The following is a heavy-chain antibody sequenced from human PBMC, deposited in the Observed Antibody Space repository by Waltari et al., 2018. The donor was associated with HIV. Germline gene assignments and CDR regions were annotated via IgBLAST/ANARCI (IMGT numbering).Heavy chain of an antibody. J-gene: IGHJ4*02. CDR2: ISASSFIHT. V-gene: IGHV3-23*01. CDR1: GFAFNNSV. Sequence: EVQLLESGGGLVQPGESLRLSCTASGFAFNNSVLNWVRQAPGKGLEWVSAISASSFIHTYYADSVRGRFTVSRDNSKSTTYLQMNSLRVEDTAVYYCAHQISGQWLTPGHWGQGTLVTVSS. D-gene: IGHD6-19*01. CDR3: AHQISGQWLTPGH.